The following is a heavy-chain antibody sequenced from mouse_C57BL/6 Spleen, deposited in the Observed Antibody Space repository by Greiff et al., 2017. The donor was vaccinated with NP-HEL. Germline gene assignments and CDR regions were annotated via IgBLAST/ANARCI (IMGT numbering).Heavy chain of an antibody. CDR2: IRNKANNHAT. V-gene: IGHV6-6*01. J-gene: IGHJ2*01. D-gene: IGHD2-5*01. CDR3: TRRGISYSNYDY. CDR1: GFTFSDAW. Sequence: EVMLVESGGGLVQPGGSMKLSCAASGFTFSDAWMDWVRQSPEKGLEWVAEIRNKANNHATYYAESVKGRFTISRDDSKSSVYLQMNSLRAEDTGIYYCTRRGISYSNYDYWGQGTTLTVSS.